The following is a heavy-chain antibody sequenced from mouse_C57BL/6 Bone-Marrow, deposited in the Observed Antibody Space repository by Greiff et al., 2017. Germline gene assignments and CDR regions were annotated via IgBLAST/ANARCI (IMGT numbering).Heavy chain of an antibody. CDR2: INPNYGTT. V-gene: IGHV1-39*01. D-gene: IGHD1-1*01. J-gene: IGHJ4*01. CDR3: AIMYYYGSNAMDY. CDR1: GYSFTDYN. Sequence: LMESGPELVKPGASVKISCKASGYSFTDYNMNWVKQSNGKSLEWIGVINPNYGTTSYNQKFKGKATLTVDQSSSTAYMQLNSLTSADSAVYYCAIMYYYGSNAMDYWGQGTSVTVSS.